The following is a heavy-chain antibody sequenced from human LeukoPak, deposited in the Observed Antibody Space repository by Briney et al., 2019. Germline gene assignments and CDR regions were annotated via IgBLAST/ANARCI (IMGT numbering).Heavy chain of an antibody. Sequence: GGSLRLSCAASGFTFSSYWMHWVRQAPGKGLVWVSRINSDGSSTSYADSVKGRFTSSRDNAKNTLYLQMDSLRAEDTAVYYCARDPSRLAVGPGGFDYWGQGTLVTVSS. CDR3: ARDPSRLAVGPGGFDY. CDR1: GFTFSSYW. J-gene: IGHJ4*02. D-gene: IGHD6-19*01. CDR2: INSDGSST. V-gene: IGHV3-74*01.